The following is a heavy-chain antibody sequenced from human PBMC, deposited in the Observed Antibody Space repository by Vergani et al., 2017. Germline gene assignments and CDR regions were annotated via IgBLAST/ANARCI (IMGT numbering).Heavy chain of an antibody. CDR3: ARDPSWLLVGRYYYGMDV. CDR1: RGTFSSYA. V-gene: IGHV1-69*13. D-gene: IGHD2-15*01. J-gene: IGHJ6*02. Sequence: QVQLVQSGAEVKKPGASVKVSCKASRGTFSSYAISWVRQAPGQGLEWMGRIIPIFGTANYAQKFQGRVTITADESTSTAYMELSSLRSEDTAVYYCARDPSWLLVGRYYYGMDVWGQGTTVTVSS. CDR2: IIPIFGTA.